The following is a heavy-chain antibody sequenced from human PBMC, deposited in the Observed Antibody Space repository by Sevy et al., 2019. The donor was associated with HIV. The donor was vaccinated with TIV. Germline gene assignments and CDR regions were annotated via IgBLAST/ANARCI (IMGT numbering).Heavy chain of an antibody. Sequence: GGSLRLSCAASGFTVSSNYMSWVRQAPGKGLEGVSVIYIGGSTYYADSVKGRFTISRDNAKNTLYLQMNSLRAEDTAVYYCARGLYSYGYNYWGQGTLVTVSS. V-gene: IGHV3-53*01. CDR3: ARGLYSYGYNY. CDR1: GFTVSSNY. D-gene: IGHD5-18*01. CDR2: IYIGGST. J-gene: IGHJ4*02.